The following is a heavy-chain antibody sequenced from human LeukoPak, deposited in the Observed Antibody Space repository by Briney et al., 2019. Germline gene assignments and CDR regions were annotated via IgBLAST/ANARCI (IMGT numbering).Heavy chain of an antibody. V-gene: IGHV4-59*08. Sequence: SETLSLTCTVSGGSMSSYYWSWIRQPPGKGLEWIGYIYYSGSTKYNPSLKSRVTISVDTSKNQFSPKLSSVTAADTAVYYCARGARAGYNLEPFDYWGQGNLVTVSS. CDR1: GGSMSSYY. J-gene: IGHJ4*02. D-gene: IGHD5-24*01. CDR2: IYYSGST. CDR3: ARGARAGYNLEPFDY.